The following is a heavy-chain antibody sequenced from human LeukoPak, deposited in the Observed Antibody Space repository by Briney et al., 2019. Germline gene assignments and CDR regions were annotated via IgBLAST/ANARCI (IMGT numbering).Heavy chain of an antibody. Sequence: SETLSLTCAVSGGSISSGGYSWSWIRQPPGKGLEWIGYIYHSGSTYYNPSLKSRVTISVDRSKNQFSLKLSSVTAADTAVYYCARGYYYGSGSYSYYLDYWGQGTLVTVSS. CDR3: ARGYYYGSGSYSYYLDY. CDR1: GGSISSGGYS. J-gene: IGHJ4*02. D-gene: IGHD3-10*01. V-gene: IGHV4-30-2*01. CDR2: IYHSGST.